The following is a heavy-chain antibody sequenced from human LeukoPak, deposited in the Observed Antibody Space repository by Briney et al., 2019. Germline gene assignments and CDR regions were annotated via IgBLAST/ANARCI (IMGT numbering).Heavy chain of an antibody. CDR3: ARVSGPSPMFHFDS. D-gene: IGHD3-10*02. CDR1: GCTFTGYY. Sequence: VASVKVSCKASGCTFTGYYIHWVRQAPGHGLEWMAWLNPESGGTHNAQKFRGRVTMTRDTSINTAYMELGRLTSDDTAVYYCARVSGPSPMFHFDSWGQGTLVTVSS. CDR2: LNPESGGT. J-gene: IGHJ4*02. V-gene: IGHV1-2*02.